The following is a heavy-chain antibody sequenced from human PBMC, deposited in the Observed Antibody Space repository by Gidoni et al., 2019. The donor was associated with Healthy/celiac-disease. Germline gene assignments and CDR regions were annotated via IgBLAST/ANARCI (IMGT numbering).Heavy chain of an antibody. J-gene: IGHJ5*02. D-gene: IGHD4-17*01. CDR1: GFTFSRYA. CDR2: IRGSGGST. CDR3: AKAGGGYGGARNWFDP. V-gene: IGHV3-23*01. Sequence: EVQLLESGGGLLQPGGSLRLSCAASGFTFSRYAMSWVRQAPGKGLEWVSAIRGSGGSTYYADSVKGRFTISRDNSKNTLYLQMNSLRAEDTAVYYCAKAGGGYGGARNWFDPWGQGTLVTVSS.